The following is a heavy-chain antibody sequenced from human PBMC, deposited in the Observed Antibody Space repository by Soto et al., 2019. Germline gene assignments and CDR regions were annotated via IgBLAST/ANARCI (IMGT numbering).Heavy chain of an antibody. CDR3: ARGAYSSSWYLSYYYYGMDV. J-gene: IGHJ6*02. V-gene: IGHV5-51*01. CDR1: GYSFTSYW. D-gene: IGHD6-13*01. Sequence: GESLKISCKGSGYSFTSYWIGWVRQMPGKGLEWMGIIYPGDSDTRYSPSFQGQVTISADKSISTAYLQWSSLKASDTAMYYCARGAYSSSWYLSYYYYGMDVWGQGTTVTSP. CDR2: IYPGDSDT.